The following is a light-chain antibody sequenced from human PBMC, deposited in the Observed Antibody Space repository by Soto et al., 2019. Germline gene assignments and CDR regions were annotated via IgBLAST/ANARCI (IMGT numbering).Light chain of an antibody. J-gene: IGKJ1*01. CDR2: AAS. V-gene: IGKV1-39*01. Sequence: IQMTQSPSSLSASVGDRVTITCRASQSIDRYLNWYQQKPGKAPKLLIYAASNLQSGVPSRFSGSGSGTDFTLTIRSLQPEDFATYYCQQSGTFGQGTMVDI. CDR1: QSIDRY. CDR3: QQSGT.